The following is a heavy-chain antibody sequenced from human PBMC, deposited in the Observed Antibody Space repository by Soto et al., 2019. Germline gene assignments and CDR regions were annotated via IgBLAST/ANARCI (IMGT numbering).Heavy chain of an antibody. J-gene: IGHJ4*02. D-gene: IGHD3-10*01. CDR2: ISPDGGST. CDR3: ARAPRGGVIIVITSAQIDY. V-gene: IGHV1-46*01. CDR1: GYDFTDHY. Sequence: ASVKVSCKASGYDFTDHYIHCVRHAPGQGLEWMGIISPDGGSTRYSQKFQARITITRDTSTSTVYMELSSLRSEDTAVYYCARAPRGGVIIVITSAQIDYWGQGTLVTVSS.